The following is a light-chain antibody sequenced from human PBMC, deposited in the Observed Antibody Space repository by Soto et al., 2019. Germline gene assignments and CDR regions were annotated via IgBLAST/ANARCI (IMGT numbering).Light chain of an antibody. V-gene: IGKV1-5*03. CDR2: TAS. J-gene: IGKJ4*01. CDR3: QQYESYPMT. CDR1: QSSSCW. Sequence: SQMSQYPSILSECVGDRVTITCRACQSSSCWFAWYQQKPGRAPKLLISTASPSHSGVPVSFSGSGSGTEFTLTISSLQPDDFATSYCQQYESYPMTFGGGTNVDTK.